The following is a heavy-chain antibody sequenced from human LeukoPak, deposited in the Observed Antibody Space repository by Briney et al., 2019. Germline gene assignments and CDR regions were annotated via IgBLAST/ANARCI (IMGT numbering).Heavy chain of an antibody. CDR2: ISGSGAST. D-gene: IGHD3-16*01. CDR1: GFTLSTNA. J-gene: IGHJ6*02. Sequence: GGSLRLSCLTSGFTLSTNAMSWVRQAPGKGLEWISGISGSGASTYYADSVKGRFTISRDDSRNTLYLQMSNLRAEDTAVYFCARGGGLDVWGQGATVTVSS. V-gene: IGHV3-23*01. CDR3: ARGGGLDV.